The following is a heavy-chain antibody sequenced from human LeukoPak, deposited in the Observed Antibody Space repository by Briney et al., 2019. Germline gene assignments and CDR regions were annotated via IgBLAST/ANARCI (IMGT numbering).Heavy chain of an antibody. D-gene: IGHD3-22*01. CDR2: FDPEDGET. CDR1: GYTLTELS. V-gene: IGHV1-24*01. Sequence: ASVKVSCKVSGYTLTELSMHWVRQAPGKGLEWMGGFDPEDGETIYAQKFQGRVTMTEDTSTDTAYMELSSLRSEDTAVYYCATGKDSSGYYSWFDPWGQGTLVTVSS. CDR3: ATGKDSSGYYSWFDP. J-gene: IGHJ5*02.